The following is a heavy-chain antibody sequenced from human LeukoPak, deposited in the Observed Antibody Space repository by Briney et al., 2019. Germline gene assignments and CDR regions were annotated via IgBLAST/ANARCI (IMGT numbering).Heavy chain of an antibody. Sequence: SETLSLTCTVSGGSISSYYWSWIRQPPGKGLDWIGYIYYSGSTNYNPSLKSRVTISVDTSKNQFSLKLSSVTAADTAVYYCARAAGGRYYYMDVWGKGTTVTVSS. CDR1: GGSISSYY. J-gene: IGHJ6*03. CDR2: IYYSGST. D-gene: IGHD1-26*01. CDR3: ARAAGGRYYYMDV. V-gene: IGHV4-59*01.